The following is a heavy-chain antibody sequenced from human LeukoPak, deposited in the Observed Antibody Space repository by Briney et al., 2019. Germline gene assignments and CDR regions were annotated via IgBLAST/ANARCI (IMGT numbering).Heavy chain of an antibody. Sequence: GRSLRLSCAASGFTFSSYAMSWVRQAPGKGLEWVSAISGSGGSTYYADSVKGRFTISRDNSKNTLYLQMNSLRAEDTAVYYCAKEGDPYDILTGYFGSWGQGTLVTVSS. J-gene: IGHJ4*02. CDR1: GFTFSSYA. CDR2: ISGSGGST. D-gene: IGHD3-9*01. V-gene: IGHV3-23*01. CDR3: AKEGDPYDILTGYFGS.